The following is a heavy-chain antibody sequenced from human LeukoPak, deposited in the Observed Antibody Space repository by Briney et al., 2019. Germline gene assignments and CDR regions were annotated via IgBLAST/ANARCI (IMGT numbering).Heavy chain of an antibody. D-gene: IGHD3-22*01. CDR1: GFTFSSYS. Sequence: KPGGSLRLSCAASGFTFSSYSMNWVRQAPGKGLEWVSSISSSSSYIYYADSVKGRFTISRDNAKNSLYLQMSSLRAEDTAVYYCARDSSYYDSSGQPFDYWGQGTLVTVSS. J-gene: IGHJ4*02. CDR2: ISSSSSYI. CDR3: ARDSSYYDSSGQPFDY. V-gene: IGHV3-21*01.